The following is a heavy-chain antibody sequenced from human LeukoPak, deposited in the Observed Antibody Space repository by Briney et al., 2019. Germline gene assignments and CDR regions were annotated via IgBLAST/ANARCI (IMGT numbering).Heavy chain of an antibody. J-gene: IGHJ4*02. CDR3: ARRRYSSGWYFDY. Sequence: SETLSLTCTVSGGSISSYYWSWIRQPPGKGLEWIGYIYYSGSTNYNPSLKSRVTISVDTSKNQFSLKLSSVTAADAAVYYCARRRYSSGWYFDYWGQGTLVTVSS. CDR2: IYYSGST. D-gene: IGHD6-19*01. V-gene: IGHV4-59*01. CDR1: GGSISSYY.